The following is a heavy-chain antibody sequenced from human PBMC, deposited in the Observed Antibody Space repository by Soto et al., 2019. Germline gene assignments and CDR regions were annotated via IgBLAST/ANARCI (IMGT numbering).Heavy chain of an antibody. V-gene: IGHV4-59*01. J-gene: IGHJ6*02. D-gene: IGHD6-19*01. CDR1: GGSISSYY. CDR2: IYYSGST. CDR3: ARGAESSGWLGYYYYGMDV. Sequence: NPSETLSLTCTVSGGSISSYYWSWIRQPPGKGLEWIGYIYYSGSTNYNPSLKSRVTISVDTSKNQFSLKLSSVTAADTAVYYCARGAESSGWLGYYYYGMDVWGQGTTVTVSS.